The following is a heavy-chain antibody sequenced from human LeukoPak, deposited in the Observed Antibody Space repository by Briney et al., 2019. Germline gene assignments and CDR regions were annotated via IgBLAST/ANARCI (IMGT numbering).Heavy chain of an antibody. J-gene: IGHJ4*02. D-gene: IGHD1-14*01. V-gene: IGHV3-23*01. CDR2: ISVSGDST. CDR1: AFTFSSYA. Sequence: GGSLRLSCAASAFTFSSYAMSWVRQAPGKGLQWVSTISVSGDSTYYSDSVKGRFTISRDNSLDTLYLQMNGPKAEDTAIYYCAKTATGSAGDYWGQGTLVTVSS. CDR3: AKTATGSAGDY.